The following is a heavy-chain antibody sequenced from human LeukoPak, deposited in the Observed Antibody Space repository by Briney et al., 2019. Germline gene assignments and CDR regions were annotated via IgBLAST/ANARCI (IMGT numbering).Heavy chain of an antibody. J-gene: IGHJ3*02. V-gene: IGHV3-21*01. CDR2: ISSSSSYI. CDR1: GFTFSSYS. CDR3: ARVNGGWAGDAFDI. D-gene: IGHD6-19*01. Sequence: PGGSLRLSCAASGFTFSSYSMNWVRQAPGKGLEWVSSISSSSSYIYYADSVKGRFTISRDNAKNSLYLQMNSLRTEDTAVYYCARVNGGWAGDAFDIWGQGTMVTVSS.